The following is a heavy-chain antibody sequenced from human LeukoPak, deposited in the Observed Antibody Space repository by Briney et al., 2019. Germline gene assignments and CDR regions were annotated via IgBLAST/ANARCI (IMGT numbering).Heavy chain of an antibody. CDR1: GGSIKSYY. CDR2: IYYSGSP. Sequence: SETLSLTCTVSGGSIKSYYWNWIRQPPGKGLELIGYIYYSGSPTYNSSLKSRVTISVDTSKNQFSLQLSSVTAADTAVYYCAGDVMSTALDAFDVWGQGTVVTVSS. CDR3: AGDVMSTALDAFDV. J-gene: IGHJ3*01. V-gene: IGHV4-59*01. D-gene: IGHD1-1*01.